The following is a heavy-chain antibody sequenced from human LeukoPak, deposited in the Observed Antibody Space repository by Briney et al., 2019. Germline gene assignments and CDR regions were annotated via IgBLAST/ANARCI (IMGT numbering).Heavy chain of an antibody. CDR1: GYSFTCYF. Sequence: SWVKVSFQCSGYSFTCYFLHLLRQPPAQGLEWMGWINPNNGLTNYTQKVKGRVTMTRDTSTATGYIELNRLTSDDTAVFHSVRAWGSLYNFEHWGQG. J-gene: IGHJ4*02. CDR3: VRAWGSLYNFEH. CDR2: INPNNGLT. V-gene: IGHV1-2*02. D-gene: IGHD3-16*01.